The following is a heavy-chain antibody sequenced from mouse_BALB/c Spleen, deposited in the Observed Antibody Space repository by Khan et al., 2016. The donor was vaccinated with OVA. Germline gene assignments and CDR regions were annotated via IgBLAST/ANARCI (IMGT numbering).Heavy chain of an antibody. J-gene: IGHJ4*01. D-gene: IGHD1-1*01. Sequence: DLVKPGASVKLSCKASGYTFTSYWINWIKQRPGQGLEWIGRISPGSGTPYYNEMFKGKATLTVDTYSSTAYIQLSSLSSEDSAVYFCVRENYYGSSHYAMDYWGQGTSVTVSS. CDR1: GYTFTSYW. CDR2: ISPGSGTP. CDR3: VRENYYGSSHYAMDY. V-gene: IGHV1S41*01.